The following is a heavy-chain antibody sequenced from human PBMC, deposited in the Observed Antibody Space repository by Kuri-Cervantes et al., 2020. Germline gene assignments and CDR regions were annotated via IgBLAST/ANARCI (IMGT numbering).Heavy chain of an antibody. CDR2: IYYSGST. D-gene: IGHD5-18*01. V-gene: IGHV4-39*01. CDR3: ARIVDTAVWFDP. Sequence: GSLRLSCTVSGGSISSSSYYWGWIRQPPGKGLEWIGSIYYSGSTYYNPSLKSRVTIPVDTSKNQFSLKLSSVTAADTAVYYCARIVDTAVWFDPWGQGTLVTVSS. J-gene: IGHJ5*02. CDR1: GGSISSSSYY.